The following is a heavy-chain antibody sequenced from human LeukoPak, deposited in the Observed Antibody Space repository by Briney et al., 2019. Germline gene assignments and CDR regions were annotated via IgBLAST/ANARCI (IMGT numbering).Heavy chain of an antibody. Sequence: PSETLSLTCTVSGGSISSYYWSWIRQPPGKGLEWIGYIYYSESTNYNPSLKSRVTISVDTSKNQFSLKLSSVTAADTAVYYCARGYYDFWSGYYPFDPWGQGTLVTVSS. V-gene: IGHV4-59*01. J-gene: IGHJ5*02. CDR3: ARGYYDFWSGYYPFDP. D-gene: IGHD3-3*01. CDR2: IYYSEST. CDR1: GGSISSYY.